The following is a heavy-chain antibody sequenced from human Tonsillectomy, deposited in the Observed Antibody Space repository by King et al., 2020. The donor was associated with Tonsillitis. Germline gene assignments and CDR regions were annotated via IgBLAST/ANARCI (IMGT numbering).Heavy chain of an antibody. CDR2: ISSNGGST. D-gene: IGHD5-18*01. CDR1: GFTFSSYA. J-gene: IGHJ4*02. Sequence: VQLVESGGGLVQPGGSLRLSCSASGFTFSSYAMHWVRQAPGKGLEYVSAISSNGGSTYYAESVKGRFTISRDNSKNTLYLQMNSLRAEDTAVYYCVRGDTAMVHGAYFDFWGQGTLVTVSS. V-gene: IGHV3-64D*06. CDR3: VRGDTAMVHGAYFDF.